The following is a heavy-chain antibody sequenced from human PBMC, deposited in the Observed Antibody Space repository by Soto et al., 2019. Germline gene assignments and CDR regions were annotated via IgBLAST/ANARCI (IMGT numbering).Heavy chain of an antibody. CDR1: GVSISSNY. D-gene: IGHD3-3*01. CDR3: ARSYPNTIFGVVPSRGLDA. J-gene: IGHJ6*02. Sequence: SETLSLTCIVSGVSISSNYWSWIRQPPGQGLEWIGYIHYSGSTNFNPSLKNRVVMSVDTSKNQFSLRLSSVTAADTAVYYCARSYPNTIFGVVPSRGLDAWGQGATVTVSS. CDR2: IHYSGST. V-gene: IGHV4-59*01.